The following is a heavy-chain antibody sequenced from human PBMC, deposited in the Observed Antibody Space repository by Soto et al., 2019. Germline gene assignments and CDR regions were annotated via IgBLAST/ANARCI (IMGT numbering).Heavy chain of an antibody. CDR1: SGSITTSY. V-gene: IGHV4-59*01. D-gene: IGHD3-22*01. CDR2: ISYRGST. CDR3: ASSGIVGREVNTWFDP. J-gene: IGHJ5*02. Sequence: SETLSLTCTVSSGSITTSYWSWIRQPLGKALEWIGYISYRGSTNYNPSLKSRLTISIDTSKSQISLKLTSMTTADTAVYYCASSGIVGREVNTWFDPWGQGTLVTVSS.